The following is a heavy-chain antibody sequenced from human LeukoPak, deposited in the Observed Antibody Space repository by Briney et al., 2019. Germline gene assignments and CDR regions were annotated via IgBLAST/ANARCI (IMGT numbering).Heavy chain of an antibody. CDR1: GYTFTSYY. V-gene: IGHV1-46*01. Sequence: ASVKVSCKASGYTFTSYYMHWVRQAPGQGLEWXXXINPSGGSTSXAQXXQXRVTMTRDTSTSTVYMELSSLRSEDTAVYYCARDPAGSSSPLDYWGQGTLVTVSS. J-gene: IGHJ4*02. CDR2: INPSGGST. CDR3: ARDPAGSSSPLDY. D-gene: IGHD6-13*01.